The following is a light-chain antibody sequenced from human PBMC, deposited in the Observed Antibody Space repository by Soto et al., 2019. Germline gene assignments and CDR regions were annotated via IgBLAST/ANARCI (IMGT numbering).Light chain of an antibody. CDR1: SLVVGGFDY. Sequence: QSALTQPRSVSGSPGQSVTISCTGTSLVVGGFDYVSWYQQHPGKAPTLIIYDVTQRPSGVPDRFSGFKSGNTASLTISGLDPGDEADYYCCSYAGIYTYLFRTGTNVTVL. CDR2: DVT. J-gene: IGLJ1*01. CDR3: CSYAGIYTYL. V-gene: IGLV2-11*01.